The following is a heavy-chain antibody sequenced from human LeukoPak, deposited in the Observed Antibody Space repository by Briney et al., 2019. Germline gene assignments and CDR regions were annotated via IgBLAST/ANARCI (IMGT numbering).Heavy chain of an antibody. CDR3: ARTNNWKDWFDL. CDR1: GGSISSYY. J-gene: IGHJ5*02. CDR2: IYYSGST. V-gene: IGHV4-59*01. D-gene: IGHD1-20*01. Sequence: SETLSLTCTVSGGSISSYYWSWIRQPPGKGLEWIGYIYYSGSTNYNPSLKSRVTISVDTSKNQFSLKLSSVTAADTAVYYCARTNNWKDWFDLWGQGTLVTVSS.